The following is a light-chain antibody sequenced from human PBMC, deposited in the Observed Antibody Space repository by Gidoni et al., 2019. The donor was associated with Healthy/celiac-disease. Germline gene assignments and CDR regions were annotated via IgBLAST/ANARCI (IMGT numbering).Light chain of an antibody. CDR3: QQYNNWPPIT. CDR1: QSVSSN. J-gene: IGKJ5*01. CDR2: GAS. Sequence: EIVMTQSPATLSVSPGERATLSCRSSQSVSSNSAWYQQKPSQAPRLLIYGASTRAAGIPARCSGSGCGTKFTLTISSLQSEDFAVYYCQQYNNWPPITFGQGTRLEIK. V-gene: IGKV3D-15*01.